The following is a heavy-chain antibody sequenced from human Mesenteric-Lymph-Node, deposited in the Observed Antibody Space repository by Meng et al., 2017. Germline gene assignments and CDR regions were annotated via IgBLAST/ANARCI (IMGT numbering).Heavy chain of an antibody. CDR3: ARDSGESLDY. J-gene: IGHJ4*02. CDR1: GLT. V-gene: IGHV3-33*08. D-gene: IGHD3-10*01. Sequence: GESLKISCAGSGLTMNWVRQAPGKGLEWVAVIWYDGSNKYYADSVKGRFTISRDNSKNTLYLQMNSLRAEDTAVYYCARDSGESLDYWGQGTLVTVSS. CDR2: IWYDGSNK.